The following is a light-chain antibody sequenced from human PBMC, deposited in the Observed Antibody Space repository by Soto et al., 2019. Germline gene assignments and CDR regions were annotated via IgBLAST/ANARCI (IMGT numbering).Light chain of an antibody. CDR1: QSVSSY. Sequence: EIVLTQSPATLSLSPGERATLSCRASQSVSSYLAWYQQKPGQAPRLLIYDASNRATGIQARFSGSGSGTDFTLTISSLEPEDFAVYYCQQRSNWIFGGGTKVEIK. CDR3: QQRSNWI. J-gene: IGKJ4*01. CDR2: DAS. V-gene: IGKV3-11*01.